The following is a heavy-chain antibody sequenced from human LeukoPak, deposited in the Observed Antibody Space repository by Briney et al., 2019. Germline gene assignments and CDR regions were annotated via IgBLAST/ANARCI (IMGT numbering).Heavy chain of an antibody. V-gene: IGHV3-74*01. CDR3: AKDQGGLWWAFDY. D-gene: IGHD2-21*01. Sequence: PGGSLRLSCAASGFSFSVFWMHWVRQAPGKGPVWVSRIKTDGSITDYADSVKGRFTISRDNSKNTLYLQMNSLRAEDTAVYYCAKDQGGLWWAFDYWGQGTLVTVSS. J-gene: IGHJ4*02. CDR1: GFSFSVFW. CDR2: IKTDGSIT.